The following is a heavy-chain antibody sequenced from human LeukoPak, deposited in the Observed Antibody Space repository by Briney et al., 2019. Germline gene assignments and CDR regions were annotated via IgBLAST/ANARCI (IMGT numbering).Heavy chain of an antibody. Sequence: PSETLSLTCTVSGGSISSYYWSWIRQPPGKGLEWIGYIYYSGSTSYNPSLKSRVTISVDTSKDQFSLKLSSLTAADTAVYYCARHAHSSSWYAFDYWGQGTLVTVSS. CDR2: IYYSGST. CDR1: GGSISSYY. V-gene: IGHV4-59*08. D-gene: IGHD6-13*01. CDR3: ARHAHSSSWYAFDY. J-gene: IGHJ4*02.